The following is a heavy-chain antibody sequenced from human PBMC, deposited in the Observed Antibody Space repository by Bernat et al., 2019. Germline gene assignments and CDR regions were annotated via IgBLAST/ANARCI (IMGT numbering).Heavy chain of an antibody. CDR3: ASVGATYRVGGYYYYYGMDV. CDR1: GFTFSSYS. J-gene: IGHJ6*02. D-gene: IGHD1-26*01. CDR2: ISSSSSYI. Sequence: EVQLVESGGGLVKPGGSLRLSCAASGFTFSSYSMNWVRQAPGKGLEWVSSISSSSSYIYYADSVKGRFTISRDNAKNSLYLQMNSLRAEDTAVYYCASVGATYRVGGYYYYYGMDVWGQGTTVTVSS. V-gene: IGHV3-21*01.